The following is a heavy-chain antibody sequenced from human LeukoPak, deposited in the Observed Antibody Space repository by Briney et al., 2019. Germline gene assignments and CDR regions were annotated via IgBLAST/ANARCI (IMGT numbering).Heavy chain of an antibody. V-gene: IGHV4-59*01. CDR2: IYYSGST. D-gene: IGHD4-17*01. Sequence: SETLSLTCTVSGGSISSYYWSWIRQPPGKGLEWIGYIYYSGSTNYNPSLKSRVTISVDTSKNQFSLKLSSVTAADTAVYYCARVGLGYGDPIDYWGQGTLVTVSS. CDR3: ARVGLGYGDPIDY. CDR1: GGSISSYY. J-gene: IGHJ4*02.